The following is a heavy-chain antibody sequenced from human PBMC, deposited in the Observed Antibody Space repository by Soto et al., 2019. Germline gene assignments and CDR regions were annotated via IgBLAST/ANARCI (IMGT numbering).Heavy chain of an antibody. CDR3: ARHTRNQFDP. J-gene: IGHJ5*02. V-gene: IGHV4-39*01. Sequence: SETLSLTCTVSGDSMTSSSYYWGWIRQPPGKGLEWIGSIYYSERTSYNSGSTYYSPSLKSRVTISGDTSKSQFSLKLSSVTAADTAVYYCARHTRNQFDPWGQGTLVAVSS. CDR2: IYYSERTSYNSGST. CDR1: GDSMTSSSYY.